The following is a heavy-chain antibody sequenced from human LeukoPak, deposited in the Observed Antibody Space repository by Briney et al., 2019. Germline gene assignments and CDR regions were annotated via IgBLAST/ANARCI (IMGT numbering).Heavy chain of an antibody. CDR2: IKPDGSEK. V-gene: IGHV3-7*01. D-gene: IGHD7-27*01. CDR3: ARDYVWGSSESDY. CDR1: GFTFSSYA. J-gene: IGHJ4*02. Sequence: GGSLRLSCAASGFTFSSYAMHWVRQAPGKGLEWVANIKPDGSEKDYVDSVKGRFTISRDNAKNSLDLQMNSLRVEDTAIYYCARDYVWGSSESDYWGQGTLVTVSS.